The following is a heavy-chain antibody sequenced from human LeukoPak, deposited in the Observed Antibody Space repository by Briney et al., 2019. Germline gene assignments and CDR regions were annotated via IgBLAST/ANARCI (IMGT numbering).Heavy chain of an antibody. Sequence: SETLSLTCTVSGGSISSSSYYWGWIRQPPGKGLEWIGSIYYSGSTYYNPSLKSRVTISVDTSKNQFSLKLSSVTAADTAVYYCARHHCSGGSCYSRYYYYGMDVWGQGTTVTVSS. CDR2: IYYSGST. CDR3: ARHHCSGGSCYSRYYYYGMDV. CDR1: GGSISSSSYY. J-gene: IGHJ6*02. D-gene: IGHD2-15*01. V-gene: IGHV4-39*01.